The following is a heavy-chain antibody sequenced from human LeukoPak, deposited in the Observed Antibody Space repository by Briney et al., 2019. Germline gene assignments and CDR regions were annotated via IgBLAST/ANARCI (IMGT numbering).Heavy chain of an antibody. CDR1: GFNFNNFA. CDR2: MTGPADTT. V-gene: IGHV3-23*01. Sequence: GGSLRLSCAASGFNFNNFAMSWVRQAPGKGLEWLSAMTGPADTTYYAESVKGRSTISRDYSKSMVFLQMNSLRVEDTAIYYCAKGAEIDHWGQGTLVTVSS. J-gene: IGHJ4*02. CDR3: AKGAEIDH.